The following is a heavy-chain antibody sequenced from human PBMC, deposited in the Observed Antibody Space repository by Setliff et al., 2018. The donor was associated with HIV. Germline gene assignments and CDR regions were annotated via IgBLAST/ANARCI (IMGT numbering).Heavy chain of an antibody. Sequence: ETLSLTCTVSGGSISSSSYYWGWIRQPPGKGLEWIGSIYYSGRTYYNPSLKSRVTTSVEKSKNQFSLKLSSVTAADTAVYYSATMGRRGWFIDYWGQGTLVTVS. J-gene: IGHJ4*02. CDR2: IYYSGRT. D-gene: IGHD6-19*01. CDR3: ATMGRRGWFIDY. CDR1: GGSISSSSYY. V-gene: IGHV4-39*01.